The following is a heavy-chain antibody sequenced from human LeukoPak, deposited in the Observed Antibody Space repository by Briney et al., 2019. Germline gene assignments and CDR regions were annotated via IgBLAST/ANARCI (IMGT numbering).Heavy chain of an antibody. CDR1: GFTFSSYA. J-gene: IGHJ3*02. CDR3: AKVGPLYTVTTPSWAFDI. Sequence: GGSLRLSCAASGFTFSSYAMSWVRQAPGKGPEWVSAISGSGGSTYYADSVKGRFTISRDNSKNTLYLQMNSLRAEDTAVYYCAKVGPLYTVTTPSWAFDIWGQGTMVTVSS. V-gene: IGHV3-23*01. D-gene: IGHD4-17*01. CDR2: ISGSGGST.